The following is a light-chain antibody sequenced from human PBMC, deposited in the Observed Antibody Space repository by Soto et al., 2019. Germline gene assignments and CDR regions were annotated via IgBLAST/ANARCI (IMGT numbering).Light chain of an antibody. CDR2: DAS. V-gene: IGKV3-11*01. Sequence: EIVLTQSPATLSLSPGERATLSCRASQSVSNYLAWYQQKPGQAPRLLIYDASRRATGIPARFSGSGSGTDFTLTISSLEPEDFAVYYCQQRSNWPPKYTFGQGTNLEIK. J-gene: IGKJ2*01. CDR1: QSVSNY. CDR3: QQRSNWPPKYT.